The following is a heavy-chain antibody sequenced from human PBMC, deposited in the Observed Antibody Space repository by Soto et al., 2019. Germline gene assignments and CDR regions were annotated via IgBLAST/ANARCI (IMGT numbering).Heavy chain of an antibody. J-gene: IGHJ4*02. D-gene: IGHD1-26*01. CDR1: SESLSGYY. CDR2: IDCSGNT. Sequence: QVQLQQWGAGLLKPSETLSLTFAVNSESLSGYYWSWIRQSPGKGLEWIGEIDCSGNTNYSPSLRSRVAMSVDTSKNHFSLNLNSVSAADTAAYYCVGARGRLVGFDYWGQGTLVTVSS. V-gene: IGHV4-34*01. CDR3: VGARGRLVGFDY.